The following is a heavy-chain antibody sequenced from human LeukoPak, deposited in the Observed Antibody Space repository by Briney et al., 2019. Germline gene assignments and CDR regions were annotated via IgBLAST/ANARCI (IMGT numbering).Heavy chain of an antibody. Sequence: ASVKVSCKASGYTLTTSDINWVRQATGQGLEWMGWMNPNTGHTGFTQKFQGRVTMTRSTSMNTAYMELSNLRSEDTAVYFCGRVQSGSLLRYGMDVWGQGTTVTVSS. V-gene: IGHV1-8*01. CDR2: MNPNTGHT. D-gene: IGHD3-10*01. CDR3: GRVQSGSLLRYGMDV. CDR1: GYTLTTSD. J-gene: IGHJ6*02.